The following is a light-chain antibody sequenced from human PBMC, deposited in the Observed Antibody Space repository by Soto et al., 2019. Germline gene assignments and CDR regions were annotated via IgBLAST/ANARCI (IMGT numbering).Light chain of an antibody. CDR3: QQYNNWPSVT. Sequence: DIEMTQSPATLSLSPGERATLSCRARLPISDNYLAWYQQKAGLAPMLVIYYAANRATGIPARFSGSGSGTEVTLTNSSLQSEDFAVNYCQQYNNWPSVTFGQGTKVDIK. V-gene: IGKV3-15*01. CDR2: YAA. CDR1: LPISDN. J-gene: IGKJ1*01.